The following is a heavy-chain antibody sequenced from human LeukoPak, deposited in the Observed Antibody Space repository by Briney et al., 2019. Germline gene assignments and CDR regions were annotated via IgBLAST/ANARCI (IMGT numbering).Heavy chain of an antibody. CDR3: ARAKDYYGSGSYLDY. D-gene: IGHD3-10*01. Sequence: SETLSLTCTVSGGSISSGDYYWSRIRQPPGKGLEWIGYIYYSGSTYYNPSLKSRVTISVDTSKNQFSLKLSSVTAADTAVYYCARAKDYYGSGSYLDYWGQGTLVTVSS. J-gene: IGHJ4*02. CDR1: GGSISSGDYY. CDR2: IYYSGST. V-gene: IGHV4-30-4*01.